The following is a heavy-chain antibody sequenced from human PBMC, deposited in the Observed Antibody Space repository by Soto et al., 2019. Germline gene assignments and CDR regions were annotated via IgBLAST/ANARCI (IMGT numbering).Heavy chain of an antibody. CDR3: ARSLGYYMDV. D-gene: IGHD6-13*01. V-gene: IGHV4-59*08. J-gene: IGHJ6*03. Sequence: QVQLQESGPGLVKPSETLSLTRTVSGGSINNYYWSWIRQPPGKGLEWIGYIYYSGSTNYNPSLKSRVTISVDTSKNQFSLKLSSVTAADTAMYYCARSLGYYMDVWGKGITVTVSS. CDR1: GGSINNYY. CDR2: IYYSGST.